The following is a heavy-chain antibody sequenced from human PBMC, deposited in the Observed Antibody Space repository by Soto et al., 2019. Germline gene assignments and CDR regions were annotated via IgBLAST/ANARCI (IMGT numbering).Heavy chain of an antibody. J-gene: IGHJ3*01. V-gene: IGHV1-18*04. Sequence: QDQLVQSGAEVKKPGASVKVSCKASVFTSSGISCVRQAPGQRLEWMGWISTHNGNTIYAQKFQGRVIMTMDTSTTTVYMELRSLRPDETAVYLCAREGILGLFDAYDLWGQGTMVTVSS. CDR3: AREGILGLFDAYDL. CDR1: VFTSSG. D-gene: IGHD3-3*01. CDR2: ISTHNGNT.